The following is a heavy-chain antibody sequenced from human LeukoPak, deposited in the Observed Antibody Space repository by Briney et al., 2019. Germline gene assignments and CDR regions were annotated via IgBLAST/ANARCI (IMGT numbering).Heavy chain of an antibody. Sequence: GGSLRLSCAASGFTFSSYGMHWVRQAPGKGLEWVAVISYDGSNKYYADSVKGRFTVSRDNSKNTLYLQMNSLRAEDTAVYYCAKGVVVDYWGQGTLVTVSS. CDR2: ISYDGSNK. CDR1: GFTFSSYG. V-gene: IGHV3-30*18. D-gene: IGHD2-2*01. J-gene: IGHJ4*02. CDR3: AKGVVVDY.